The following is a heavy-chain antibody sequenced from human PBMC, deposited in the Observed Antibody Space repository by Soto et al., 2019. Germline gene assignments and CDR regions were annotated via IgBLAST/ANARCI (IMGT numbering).Heavy chain of an antibody. V-gene: IGHV4-34*01. CDR2: INHSGGT. CDR3: ARRSSTMVRGVIITLFDY. Sequence: LSLTCAVYGGSFSGYYWSWIRQPPGKGLEWIGEINHSGGTNYNPSLKSRVTISVDTSKNXXXLXXXXVTAADTXVYXCARRSSTMVRGVIITLFDYWGQGTLVTVSS. CDR1: GGSFSGYY. D-gene: IGHD3-10*01. J-gene: IGHJ4*02.